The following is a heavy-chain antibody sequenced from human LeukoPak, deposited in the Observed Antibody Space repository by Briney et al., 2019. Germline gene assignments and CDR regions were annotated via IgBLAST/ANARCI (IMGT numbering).Heavy chain of an antibody. V-gene: IGHV1-2*02. J-gene: IGHJ4*02. D-gene: IGHD4-17*01. CDR2: INPNSGGT. CDR3: RTDRYGDYGDYIDC. CDR1: GYTFTGYN. Sequence: ASVKVSCKASGYTFTGYNMHWVRQAPGQGLEWMGWINPNSGGTNYAQKFQGRVTMTRDTSISTAYMELSRLRSDDTAVYYCRTDRYGDYGDYIDCWGQGTLVTVSS.